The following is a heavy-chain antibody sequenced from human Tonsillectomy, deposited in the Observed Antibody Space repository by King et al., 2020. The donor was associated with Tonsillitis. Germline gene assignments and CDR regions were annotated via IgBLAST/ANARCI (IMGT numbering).Heavy chain of an antibody. D-gene: IGHD3-3*01. CDR3: ARSYDFWSGEDNWFDP. J-gene: IGHJ5*02. CDR1: GGSISSRSYF. V-gene: IGHV4-39*01. Sequence: QLQESGPGLVKPSETLSLTCTVSGGSISSRSYFWGWIRQPPGKGLEWIGSIYYSGSTYYNPSLKSRGTISVDTSKNQFSLKLSSVTAADTAVYYCARSYDFWSGEDNWFDPWGQGTLVSVSS. CDR2: IYYSGST.